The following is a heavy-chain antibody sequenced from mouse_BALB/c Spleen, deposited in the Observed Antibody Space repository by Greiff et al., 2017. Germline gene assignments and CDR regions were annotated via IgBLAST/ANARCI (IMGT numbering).Heavy chain of an antibody. Sequence: VQVVESGPGLVAPSQSLSITCTVSGFSLTGYGVNWVRQPPGKGLEWLGMIWGDGSTDYNSALKSRLSISKDNSKSQVFLKMNSLQTDDTARYYCAREEGLRSFAYWGQGTLVTVSA. J-gene: IGHJ3*01. CDR2: IWGDGST. CDR1: GFSLTGYG. V-gene: IGHV2-6-7*01. CDR3: AREEGLRSFAY. D-gene: IGHD1-1*01.